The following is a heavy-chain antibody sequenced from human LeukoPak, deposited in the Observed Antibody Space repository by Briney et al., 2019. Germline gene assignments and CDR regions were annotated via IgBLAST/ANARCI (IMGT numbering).Heavy chain of an antibody. CDR1: GFTFSDHY. V-gene: IGHV3-72*01. CDR2: TRNKANSYTT. CDR3: ASAVLLWFGESGSDSFDI. Sequence: PGGSLRLSCAASGFTFSDHYMDWVRQAPGKGLEWVGRTRNKANSYTTEYAASVKGRFTISRDDSKNSLYLQMNSLKTEDTAVYYCASAVLLWFGESGSDSFDIWGQGIMVTVSS. D-gene: IGHD3-10*01. J-gene: IGHJ3*02.